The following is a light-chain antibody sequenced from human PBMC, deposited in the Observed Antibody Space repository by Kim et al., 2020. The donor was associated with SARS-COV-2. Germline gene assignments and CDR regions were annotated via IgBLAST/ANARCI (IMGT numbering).Light chain of an antibody. V-gene: IGLV2-23*02. J-gene: IGLJ1*01. Sequence: QSALTQSASVSGSPGQSITISCTGTSTDIGSYNVVSWYQQHPGKAPKVMIYDVNKRPSGVSDRFSGSKSGNTASLTISGLQAEDEADYYCCSYATSHSYVFGSGTKVTVL. CDR1: STDIGSYNV. CDR3: CSYATSHSYV. CDR2: DVN.